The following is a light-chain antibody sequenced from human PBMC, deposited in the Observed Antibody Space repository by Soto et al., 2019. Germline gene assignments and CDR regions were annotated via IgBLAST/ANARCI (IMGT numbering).Light chain of an antibody. J-gene: IGLJ1*01. Sequence: QSVLTQPRSVSGSPGQSVTISCTGTSSDVGGYNYVSWYQQHPGKAPKLMIYDVSKRPSGVPDRFSDSKSGNTASLTISGLQAEDEADYYCCSYAGSYTHGFGTGTKVTVL. CDR1: SSDVGGYNY. CDR2: DVS. CDR3: CSYAGSYTHG. V-gene: IGLV2-11*01.